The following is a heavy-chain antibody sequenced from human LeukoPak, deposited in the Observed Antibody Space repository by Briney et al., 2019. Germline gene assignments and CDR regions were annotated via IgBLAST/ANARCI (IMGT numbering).Heavy chain of an antibody. Sequence: GGSLRLSCAASGLSFSSYSMNWVRQAPGKGLEWVSSISTSSTYVYYADSVRGRFTISRDNAKNSLYLQMNSLRAEDTAVYYCARDVWYSSGWYPFDYWGQGTLVTVSS. CDR2: ISTSSTYV. CDR3: ARDVWYSSGWYPFDY. J-gene: IGHJ4*02. V-gene: IGHV3-21*01. CDR1: GLSFSSYS. D-gene: IGHD6-19*01.